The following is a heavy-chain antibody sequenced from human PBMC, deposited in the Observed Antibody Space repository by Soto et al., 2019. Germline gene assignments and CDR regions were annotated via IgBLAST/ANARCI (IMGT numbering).Heavy chain of an antibody. J-gene: IGHJ4*02. CDR2: INDGSEE. D-gene: IGHD1-1*01. V-gene: IGHV3-33*01. CDR1: GFSFSAHG. Sequence: QVQLVESGGGVVRPGTSLRLSCAATGFSFSAHGMHWVRQAPGKGLEWLAVINDGSEEGYADSVRGRFTISRDNARNILYLQMANLRADDSALYYCARDDLFVDNGLDHWGQGTLVTVSS. CDR3: ARDDLFVDNGLDH.